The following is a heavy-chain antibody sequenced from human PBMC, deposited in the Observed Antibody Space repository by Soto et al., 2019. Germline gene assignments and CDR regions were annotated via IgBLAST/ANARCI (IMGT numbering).Heavy chain of an antibody. CDR2: INHSGST. CDR3: ASRGWDPHFDY. Sequence: QVQLQKWGAGLLNPSETLSLTCAVDGWSFSGYYWSWIRQPPGKGLEWIGEINHSGSTNYNPSLKSRVTVSVDTAKSQCSLKLSSVTAADTAVYYCASRGWDPHFDYWCQGTLVTVSS. D-gene: IGHD1-26*01. CDR1: GWSFSGYY. V-gene: IGHV4-34*01. J-gene: IGHJ4*02.